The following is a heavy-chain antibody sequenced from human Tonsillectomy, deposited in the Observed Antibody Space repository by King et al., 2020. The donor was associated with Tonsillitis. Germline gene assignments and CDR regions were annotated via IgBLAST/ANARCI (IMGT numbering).Heavy chain of an antibody. Sequence: QLVQSGSELKKPGASVKVSCKASGYTFTNHAIHWVRQAPGQGLEWMGWINTNTGNPTYTQGFTGRFVFSLDTSVSTAYLQIFSLKAEDTAVYYCARRDKDAFDIWGQGTVVTVSS. V-gene: IGHV7-4-1*01. CDR2: INTNTGNP. D-gene: IGHD2-21*01. CDR1: GYTFTNHA. J-gene: IGHJ3*02. CDR3: ARRDKDAFDI.